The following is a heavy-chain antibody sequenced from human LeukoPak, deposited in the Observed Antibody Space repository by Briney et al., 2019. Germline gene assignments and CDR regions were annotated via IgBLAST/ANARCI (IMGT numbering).Heavy chain of an antibody. CDR2: INTNTGNP. D-gene: IGHD2-2*01. Sequence: ASVKVSCKASGYTLTDYYMHWVRQAPGQGLEWMGWINTNTGNPTYAQGFTGRFVFSLDTSVSTAYLQISSLKAEDTAVYYCAMLKYCSSTSCSVGGYWGQGTLVTVSS. CDR1: GYTLTDYY. J-gene: IGHJ4*02. CDR3: AMLKYCSSTSCSVGGY. V-gene: IGHV7-4-1*02.